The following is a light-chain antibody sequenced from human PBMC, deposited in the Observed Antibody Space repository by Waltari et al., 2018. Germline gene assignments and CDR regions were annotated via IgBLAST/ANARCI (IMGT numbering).Light chain of an antibody. V-gene: IGLV1-44*01. CDR2: YNN. CDR3: SVWDDSLNGVI. CDR1: SPNIGRNT. Sequence: QSVLTQPPSASGTPGQRAPISCSGGSPNIGRNTANWYQHVPGTAPKLLIYYNNQRPSGVPDRFSGSMSDTSASLAISGLQSEDEATYYCSVWDDSLNGVIFGGGTNLAVL. J-gene: IGLJ2*01.